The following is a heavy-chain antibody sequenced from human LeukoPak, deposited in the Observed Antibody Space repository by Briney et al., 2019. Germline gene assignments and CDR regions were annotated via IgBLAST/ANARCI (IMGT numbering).Heavy chain of an antibody. CDR1: GFTFRSYW. CDR3: ARAGQFPYAFDI. Sequence: GGSLRLSCAVSGFTFRSYWMTWVRQAPGKGLEWVANIKQDGSEKYYVDSVKGRFTISRDNAKNSLYLQMNSLRAEDTAVYYCARAGQFPYAFDIWGQGTMVTVSS. J-gene: IGHJ3*02. D-gene: IGHD2-21*01. V-gene: IGHV3-7*01. CDR2: IKQDGSEK.